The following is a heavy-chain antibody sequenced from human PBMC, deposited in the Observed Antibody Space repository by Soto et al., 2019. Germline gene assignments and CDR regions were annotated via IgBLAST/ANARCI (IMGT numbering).Heavy chain of an antibody. V-gene: IGHV3-7*01. CDR2: IKEDGSAK. J-gene: IGHJ4*02. D-gene: IGHD6-19*01. CDR1: GFSFSSYW. CDR3: ARDGSVIGVAAADY. Sequence: VGSLRLSCAASGFSFSSYWMNWVRQAPGKGLEWVANIKEDGSAKYYVDSVKGRFIISRDNAKNSLNLQMNSLNAEDTAVYYCARDGSVIGVAAADYWGQGTPVTVSS.